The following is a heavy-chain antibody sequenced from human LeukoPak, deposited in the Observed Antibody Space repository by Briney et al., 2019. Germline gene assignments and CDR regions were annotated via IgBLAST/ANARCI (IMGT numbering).Heavy chain of an antibody. CDR1: GYTFTSYW. CDR3: ARRAKSLEYYFDY. Sequence: GESLKISCKGFGYTFTSYWIGWVRQMPGKGLEWMGIIYPGDSDTRYSPSFQGQVTISADKSISTAYLQWSSLKASDTAMYYCARRAKSLEYYFDYWGQGTLVTVSS. V-gene: IGHV5-51*01. CDR2: IYPGDSDT. J-gene: IGHJ4*02.